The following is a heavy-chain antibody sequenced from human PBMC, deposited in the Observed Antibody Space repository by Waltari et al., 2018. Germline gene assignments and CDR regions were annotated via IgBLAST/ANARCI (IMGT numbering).Heavy chain of an antibody. CDR1: GFTFGDYA. D-gene: IGHD5-18*01. Sequence: EVQLVESGGGLVQPGRSLRLSCTASGFTFGDYAMSWFRQAPGKGLEWVGFIRSKAYGGTTEYAASVKGRFTISRDDSKSIAYLQMNSLRAEDTAVYYCARDPSDTAIQGVLDYWGQGTLVTVSS. CDR2: IRSKAYGGTT. V-gene: IGHV3-49*03. J-gene: IGHJ4*02. CDR3: ARDPSDTAIQGVLDY.